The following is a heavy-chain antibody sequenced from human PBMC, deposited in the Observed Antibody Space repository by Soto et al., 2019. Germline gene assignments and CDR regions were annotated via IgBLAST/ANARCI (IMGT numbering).Heavy chain of an antibody. CDR1: GYTFTSYG. CDR2: ISAYNGNT. D-gene: IGHD4-17*01. Sequence: ASVKLSCKACGYTFTSYGISWVRQAPGQGLEWMGWISAYNGNTNYAQKLQGRVTMTTDTSTSTAYMELRSLRSDDTAVYYCARFLLGTHYGDYLWGQGTLVTVSS. CDR3: ARFLLGTHYGDYL. V-gene: IGHV1-18*01. J-gene: IGHJ4*02.